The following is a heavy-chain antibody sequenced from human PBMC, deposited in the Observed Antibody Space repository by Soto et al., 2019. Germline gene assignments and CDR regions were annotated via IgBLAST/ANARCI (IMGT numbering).Heavy chain of an antibody. V-gene: IGHV4-59*08. J-gene: IGHJ6*03. D-gene: IGHD3-9*01. CDR2: IYYSGST. CDR3: ARLIPYYDILTGYYTTGRDYYMDV. Sequence: SETLSLTCTVSGGSISSYYWSWIRQPPGKGLEWIGYIYYSGSTNYNPSLKSRVTISVDTSKNQFSLKLSSVTAADTAVYYCARLIPYYDILTGYYTTGRDYYMDVWGKGTTVTVSS. CDR1: GGSISSYY.